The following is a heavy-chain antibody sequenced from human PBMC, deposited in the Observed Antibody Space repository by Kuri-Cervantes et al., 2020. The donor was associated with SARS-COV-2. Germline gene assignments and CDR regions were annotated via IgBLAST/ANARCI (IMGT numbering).Heavy chain of an antibody. D-gene: IGHD3-10*01. Sequence: ASVKVSCKASGYTFTSYGISWVRQAPGQGLEWMGWISAYNGNTNYAQKLQGRVTMTTDTSTSTAYMELRSLRSDDTAVYYCARAASLTMVRGVIWGSYYYYGMDVWGQGTTVTVSS. CDR1: GYTFTSYG. J-gene: IGHJ6*02. V-gene: IGHV1-18*04. CDR2: ISAYNGNT. CDR3: ARAASLTMVRGVIWGSYYYYGMDV.